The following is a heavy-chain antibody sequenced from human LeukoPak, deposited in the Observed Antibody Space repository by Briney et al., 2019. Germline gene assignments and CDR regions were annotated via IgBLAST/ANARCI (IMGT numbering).Heavy chain of an antibody. CDR2: ISSSSSYI. CDR3: ARERYCSSSSCPRESYYYYYYMDV. Sequence: PGGSLRLSCVVSGFTFTTAWLNWVRQAPGKGLEWVSSISSSSSYIYYADSVKGRFTISRDNAKNSLYLQMNSLRAEDTAVYYCARERYCSSSSCPRESYYYYYYMDVWGKGTTVTVSS. V-gene: IGHV3-21*01. J-gene: IGHJ6*03. CDR1: GFTFTTAW. D-gene: IGHD2-2*01.